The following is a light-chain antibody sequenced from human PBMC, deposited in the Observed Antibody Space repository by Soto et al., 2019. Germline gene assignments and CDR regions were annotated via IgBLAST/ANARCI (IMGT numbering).Light chain of an antibody. Sequence: EIVLTQSLDTLSLSPGERATLSCWASHSVTTHLAWFQQRPGQTPRLLIYDASTRAPGIPARFSGSGSGTDFTLTISSLQSEDFAVYYCEQYNNWPHAFGGGTKVDIK. CDR1: HSVTTH. V-gene: IGKV3D-15*01. CDR2: DAS. CDR3: EQYNNWPHA. J-gene: IGKJ4*01.